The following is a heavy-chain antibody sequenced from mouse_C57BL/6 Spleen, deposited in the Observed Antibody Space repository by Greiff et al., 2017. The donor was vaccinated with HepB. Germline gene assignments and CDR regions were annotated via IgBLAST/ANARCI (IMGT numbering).Heavy chain of an antibody. Sequence: QVQLQQSGPELVKPGASVKISCKASGYAFSSSWMNWVKQRPGKGLEWIGRIYPGDGDTNYNGKFKGKATLTADKSSSTAYMQLSSLTSEDSAVYFCARGGWYAMDYWGQGTSVTVSS. CDR2: IYPGDGDT. V-gene: IGHV1-82*01. CDR1: GYAFSSSW. J-gene: IGHJ4*01. CDR3: ARGGWYAMDY.